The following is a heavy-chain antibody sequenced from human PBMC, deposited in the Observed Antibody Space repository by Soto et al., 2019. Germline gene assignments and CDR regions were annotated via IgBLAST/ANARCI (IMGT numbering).Heavy chain of an antibody. J-gene: IGHJ6*02. CDR3: ARGFLEWLSHPYYGMDV. Sequence: SETLSLTCTVSGGSISSGGYYWSWIRQHPGKGLEWVGYIYYSRTTYYNPSLESRVTISVDTSKNQFSLNLSSVTAPDTAVYYCARGFLEWLSHPYYGMDVWGQGTTVTVAS. CDR1: GGSISSGGYY. CDR2: IYYSRTT. V-gene: IGHV4-31*03. D-gene: IGHD3-3*01.